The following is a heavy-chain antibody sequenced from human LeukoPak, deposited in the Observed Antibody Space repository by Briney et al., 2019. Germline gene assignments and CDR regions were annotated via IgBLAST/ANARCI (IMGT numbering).Heavy chain of an antibody. J-gene: IGHJ6*03. V-gene: IGHV3-21*01. CDR3: AKVYHHSSSSFLYYYYYMDV. CDR1: GFTFSSYS. D-gene: IGHD6-6*01. Sequence: GGSLRLSCAASGFTFSSYSMNWVRQAPGKGLEWVSSISSSSSYIYYADSVKGRFTISRDNSKNTLYLQMNSLRAEDTAVYYCAKVYHHSSSSFLYYYYYMDVWGKGTTVTVSS. CDR2: ISSSSSYI.